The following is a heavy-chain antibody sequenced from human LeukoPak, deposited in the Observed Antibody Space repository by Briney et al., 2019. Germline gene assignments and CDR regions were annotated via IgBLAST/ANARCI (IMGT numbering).Heavy chain of an antibody. D-gene: IGHD1-26*01. CDR2: IYHSGST. CDR3: ARGPVGGATYYDGDASDI. Sequence: SETLSLTCTVSGYSISSGYYWGWIRQPPGKGLEWIGSIYHSGSTYYNPSLKSRVTISVDTSKNQFSLKLSSVTAVDTAVYYCARGPVGGATYYDGDASDIWGQGTMVTVSS. V-gene: IGHV4-38-2*02. CDR1: GYSISSGYY. J-gene: IGHJ3*02.